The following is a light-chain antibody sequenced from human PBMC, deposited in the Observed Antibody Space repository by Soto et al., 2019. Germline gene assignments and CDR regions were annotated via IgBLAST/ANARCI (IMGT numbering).Light chain of an antibody. V-gene: IGLV4-60*02. Sequence: QLVLTQSSSASASLGSSVKLTCTLSSGHSSYIIAWHQQQPGKAPRYLMKLEGSGSHNKGSGVPDRFSGSSSGADRYLTISNLQFEDEADYYCETWDSNTHVFGGGTKVTVL. CDR1: SGHSSYI. CDR2: LEGSGSH. J-gene: IGLJ3*02. CDR3: ETWDSNTHV.